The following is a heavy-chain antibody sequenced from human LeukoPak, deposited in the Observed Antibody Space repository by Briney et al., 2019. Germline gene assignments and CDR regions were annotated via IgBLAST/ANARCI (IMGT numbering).Heavy chain of an antibody. J-gene: IGHJ6*03. V-gene: IGHV1-8*03. Sequence: ASVKVSCKASGYTFTSYDINWVRQATGQGLEWMGWMNPNSGNTGYAQKFQGRVTITRSTSISTAYMELSSLRSEDTAVYYCARGPNSGWFYYYYYMDVWGKGTTVTISS. CDR2: MNPNSGNT. CDR3: ARGPNSGWFYYYYYMDV. D-gene: IGHD6-19*01. CDR1: GYTFTSYD.